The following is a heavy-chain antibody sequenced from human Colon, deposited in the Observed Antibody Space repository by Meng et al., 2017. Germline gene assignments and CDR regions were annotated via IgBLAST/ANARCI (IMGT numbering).Heavy chain of an antibody. CDR2: ITGDSTYI. D-gene: IGHD2-2*01. J-gene: IGHJ4*01. CDR1: GFTFSGFS. Sequence: VQLVVSGGGLVKPGESLRLSCAASGFTFSGFSLSWVRQAPGKGLEWVSSITGDSTYIYYADSVKGRFTVSRDNAKNSLYLQMNSLRADDTAVYYCTRGWMPEWGQGTLVTVSS. CDR3: TRGWMPE. V-gene: IGHV3-21*01.